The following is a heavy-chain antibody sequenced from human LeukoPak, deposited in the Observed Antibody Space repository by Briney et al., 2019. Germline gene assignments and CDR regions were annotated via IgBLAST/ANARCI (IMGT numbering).Heavy chain of an antibody. V-gene: IGHV3-48*01. CDR2: ITSSSSTT. Sequence: PGESLRLSCAASGFSFSSYTMNWVRQAPGKGLEWLSYITSSSSTTYYADSVKGRFTISRDNAKNSLYLQMSRLRAEDTAIYYCARDERHVDTAMSFDLWGRGTLVTVSS. CDR1: GFSFSSYT. CDR3: ARDERHVDTAMSFDL. J-gene: IGHJ2*01. D-gene: IGHD5-18*01.